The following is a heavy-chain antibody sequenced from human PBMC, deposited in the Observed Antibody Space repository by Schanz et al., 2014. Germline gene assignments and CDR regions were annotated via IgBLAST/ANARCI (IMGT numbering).Heavy chain of an antibody. D-gene: IGHD2-15*01. CDR1: GFTVSNSY. J-gene: IGHJ6*02. Sequence: EVRLVESGGGLVKPGGSLRLSCAASGFTVSNSYIHWVRQAPGKELEWVSSIYSSSSKYYAESVRGRFTISRDSSMNTDYQQMSRRSDDEAVDYCGTRAEEVNHMYSEEDDWGQGTTVTVSS. V-gene: IGHV3-66*02. CDR3: TRAEEVNHMYSEEDD. CDR2: IYSSSSK.